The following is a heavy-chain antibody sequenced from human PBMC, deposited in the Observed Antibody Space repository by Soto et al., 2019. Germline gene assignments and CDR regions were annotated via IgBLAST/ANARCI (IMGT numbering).Heavy chain of an antibody. V-gene: IGHV4-34*01. CDR1: GGSFSGSY. Sequence: SETLSLTCAVYGGSFSGSYWSWIRQPPGKGLEWIGEINHSGSTNHNPSLKSRVTILVGTSKNQFSLKLSSVTAADTAVYYCATGYCTNGVCYTRTLSGMDVWGQGTTVTVSS. J-gene: IGHJ6*02. CDR3: ATGYCTNGVCYTRTLSGMDV. CDR2: INHSGST. D-gene: IGHD2-8*01.